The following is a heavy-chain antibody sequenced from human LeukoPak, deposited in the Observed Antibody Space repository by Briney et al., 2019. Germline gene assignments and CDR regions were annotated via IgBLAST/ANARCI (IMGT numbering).Heavy chain of an antibody. CDR2: ISYDGRQK. CDR3: ARVFLERLTSGYFDN. Sequence: GGSLRLSCAASGFNFSTYAMSWVRQAPGKGLEWVAVISYDGRQKYYGDSVKGRFTISRDNPKNTLYLQMNSLRDDDTAVYYCARVFLERLTSGYFDNWGQGTLVTVSP. CDR1: GFNFSTYA. D-gene: IGHD3-3*01. V-gene: IGHV3-30-3*01. J-gene: IGHJ4*02.